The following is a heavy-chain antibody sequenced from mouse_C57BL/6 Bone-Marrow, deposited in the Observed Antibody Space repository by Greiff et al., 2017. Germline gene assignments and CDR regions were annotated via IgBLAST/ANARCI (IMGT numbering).Heavy chain of an antibody. J-gene: IGHJ2*01. D-gene: IGHD1-1*01. CDR1: GFTFSSYG. V-gene: IGHV5-6*01. CDR3: ARDYGHYFDY. CDR2: ISSGGSYT. Sequence: EVKLVESGGDLVKPGGSLKLSCAASGFTFSSYGMSWVRQTPDKRLEWVATISSGGSYTYYPDSVKGRFTISRDNAKNTLYLQMSSLKSEDTAMYYCARDYGHYFDYWGQGTTLTVSS.